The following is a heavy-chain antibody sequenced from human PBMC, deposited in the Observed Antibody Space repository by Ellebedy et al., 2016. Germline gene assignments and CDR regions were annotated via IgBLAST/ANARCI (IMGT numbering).Heavy chain of an antibody. CDR3: ARDHIIAAGTSDY. V-gene: IGHV3-20*03. CDR2: ISWNGDKT. D-gene: IGHD6-13*01. CDR1: GFTFDDYA. J-gene: IGHJ4*02. Sequence: GGSLRLSXAASGFTFDDYAMHWVRQAPGKGLEWVSGISWNGDKTGYEDSVKGRFTISRDNAKNVLYLQLDSLRGEDTALYFCARDHIIAAGTSDYWGQGTLVTVSS.